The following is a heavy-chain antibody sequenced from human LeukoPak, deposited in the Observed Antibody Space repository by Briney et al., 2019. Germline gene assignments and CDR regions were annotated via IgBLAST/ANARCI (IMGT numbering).Heavy chain of an antibody. Sequence: GGSLRLSCAASGFTFSSYAMHWVRQAPGKGLEWVAVISYDGSNKYYADSVKGRFTISRDNSKNTLYLQMHSLRAEDTAVYYCARAFLLWFGELYYFDYWGQGTLVTVSS. V-gene: IGHV3-30*04. CDR3: ARAFLLWFGELYYFDY. CDR1: GFTFSSYA. D-gene: IGHD3-10*01. CDR2: ISYDGSNK. J-gene: IGHJ4*02.